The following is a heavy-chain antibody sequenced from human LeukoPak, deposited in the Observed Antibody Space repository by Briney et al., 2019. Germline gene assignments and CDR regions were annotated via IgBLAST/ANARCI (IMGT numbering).Heavy chain of an antibody. CDR2: ISGSDSKT. D-gene: IGHD4/OR15-4a*01. J-gene: IGHJ4*02. CDR3: AKDAANYPFFFDF. V-gene: IGHV3-23*01. CDR1: GFTFTYYA. Sequence: GGSLRVSCAASGFTFTYYAMTWVRQAPGKGLEWVSSISGSDSKTYYADSMKGRFTISRDNAKNTVYLQMNSLRAEDTAIYYCAKDAANYPFFFDFWGQGTPVTVSS.